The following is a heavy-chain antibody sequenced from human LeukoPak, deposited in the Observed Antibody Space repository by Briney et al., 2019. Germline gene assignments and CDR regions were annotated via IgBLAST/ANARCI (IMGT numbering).Heavy chain of an antibody. J-gene: IGHJ4*02. CDR1: GFTFSSYW. V-gene: IGHV3-21*01. D-gene: IGHD3-16*01. CDR3: ARRGGLSSGRGFDH. Sequence: GGSLRLSCAASGFTFSSYWMHWVRQAPGKGLEWVSSISSSSSYIYFADATKGRFTISRDNANSSVFLQMNSLRPEDTAVYYCARRGGLSSGRGFDHWGQGTLVTVSS. CDR2: ISSSSSYI.